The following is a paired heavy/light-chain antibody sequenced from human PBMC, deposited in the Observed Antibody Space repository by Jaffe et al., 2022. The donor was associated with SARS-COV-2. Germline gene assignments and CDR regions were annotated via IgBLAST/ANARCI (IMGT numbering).Heavy chain of an antibody. CDR3: AKVPYYFDNRGYYYFDH. V-gene: IGHV3-23*01. Sequence: VQLLESGGTLIQPGGSLRLSCEASGFTFRSFAMSWVRQAPGKGLEWVSVISGSQISAFYADSVKGRFTISRDNSKNTLFLQMNSLRAEDTALYYCAKVPYYFDNRGYYYFDHWGPGTLVTVSS. D-gene: IGHD3-22*01. CDR2: ISGSQISA. CDR1: GFTFRSFA. J-gene: IGHJ4*02.
Light chain of an antibody. CDR3: QQYGASPAT. CDR2: AAS. V-gene: IGKV3-20*01. J-gene: IGKJ2*01. Sequence: IVLTQSPGTVSLSPGEGATLSCRASQSVNSNSLAWYQQRPGQAPRLLMYAASSRATGIPDRFSGTGSGTDFTLTISRVESEDFAVYYCQQYGASPATFGQGTRLEIK. CDR1: QSVNSNS.